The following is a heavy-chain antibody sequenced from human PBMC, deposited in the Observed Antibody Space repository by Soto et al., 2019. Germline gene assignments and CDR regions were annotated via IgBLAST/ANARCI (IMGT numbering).Heavy chain of an antibody. CDR2: ISGSGGST. D-gene: IGHD2-2*01. V-gene: IGHV3-23*01. CDR3: AKGLVVGSYFDY. Sequence: EVQLLESGGGLVQPGGSLRLSCAASGFTFSSYAMSWVRQAPGKGLEWVSAISGSGGSTYYADSVKGRFTISRDNSKNTLYLQMNSLRAEDTAVYDSAKGLVVGSYFDYWGQGTLVTVSS. J-gene: IGHJ4*02. CDR1: GFTFSSYA.